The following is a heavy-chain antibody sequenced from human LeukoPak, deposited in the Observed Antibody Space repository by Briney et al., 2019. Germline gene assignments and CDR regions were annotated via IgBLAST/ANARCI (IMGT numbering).Heavy chain of an antibody. CDR2: ISYDGSYK. Sequence: GGSLRLSCAASGFTFSSSGMHWVRQAPGKGLEWVAVISYDGSYKNHADSVKGRFTISRDNSKNTLYLQMNSLRAEDTAVYYCATLYGDYPDYWGQGTLVTVSS. V-gene: IGHV3-30*03. D-gene: IGHD3-16*01. CDR1: GFTFSSSG. CDR3: ATLYGDYPDY. J-gene: IGHJ4*02.